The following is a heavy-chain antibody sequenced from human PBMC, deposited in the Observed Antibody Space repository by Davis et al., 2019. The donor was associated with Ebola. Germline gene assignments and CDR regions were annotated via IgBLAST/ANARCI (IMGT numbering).Heavy chain of an antibody. J-gene: IGHJ4*02. CDR1: GGSISSSSYY. Sequence: SETLSLTCTVSGGSISSSSYYWGWIRQPPGKGLEWIGGIYYSGSTYYNPSLKSRVTISVDTSKNQFSLKLSSVTAADTAVYYCARGPSLRGFDYWGQGTLVTVSS. CDR2: IYYSGST. V-gene: IGHV4-39*01. CDR3: ARGPSLRGFDY.